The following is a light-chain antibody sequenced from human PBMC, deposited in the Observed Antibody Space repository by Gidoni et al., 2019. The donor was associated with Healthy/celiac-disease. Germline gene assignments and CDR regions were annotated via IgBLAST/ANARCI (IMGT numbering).Light chain of an antibody. J-gene: IGLJ2*01. CDR2: EVS. CDR3: SSYTSSSHVV. CDR1: SSDVGAYNY. Sequence: QSALTQPASVSGSPGQSITISCTGTSSDVGAYNYVSWYQQHPGKAPKLMIYEVSNRPPGVPDRFSGSKSGNTASLTISGLQAEDEADYYCSSYTSSSHVVFGGGTKLTVL. V-gene: IGLV2-14*01.